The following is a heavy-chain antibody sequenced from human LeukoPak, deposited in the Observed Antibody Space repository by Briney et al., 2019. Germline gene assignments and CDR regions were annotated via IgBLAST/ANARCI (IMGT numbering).Heavy chain of an antibody. V-gene: IGHV5-51*01. D-gene: IGHD2-21*01. CDR3: ARRNPLAYDAFDI. Sequence: GESLKISCKGSGYSFTNYWIGWVRQMPGKGLEWMGFIYPGDSDTKYSPSFQGQVTISVDKSISTAYLQWSSLKASDTAIYYCARRNPLAYDAFDIWGQGTMVTVSS. CDR1: GYSFTNYW. CDR2: IYPGDSDT. J-gene: IGHJ3*02.